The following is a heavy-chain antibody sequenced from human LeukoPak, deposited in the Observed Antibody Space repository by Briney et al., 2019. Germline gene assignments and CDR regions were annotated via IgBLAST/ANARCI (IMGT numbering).Heavy chain of an antibody. D-gene: IGHD6-13*01. J-gene: IGHJ4*02. CDR2: IKQDGTEK. CDR3: ARDNWSGIGFYFDY. V-gene: IGHV3-7*01. Sequence: GGSLRLSCAGSGFTFGSYGMSWVRQAPGKGLEWVANIKQDGTEKYYVDSVKGRFTISRDNAKNSLYLQMNSLRAEDTAVYYRARDNWSGIGFYFDYWGQGTLVTVSS. CDR1: GFTFGSYG.